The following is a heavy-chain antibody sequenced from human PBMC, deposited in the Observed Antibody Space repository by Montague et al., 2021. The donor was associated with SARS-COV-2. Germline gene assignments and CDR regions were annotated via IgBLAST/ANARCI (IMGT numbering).Heavy chain of an antibody. V-gene: IGHV3-33*08. Sequence: LSLSLSASGFTFSSYDMHWVRQAPGKGLEWVAVIWYDGSNQYSGDSVKGRFTIPRANTKNMLYLQMNSLRAEDTAVYYCAGEYSAPSWFGEYDRYGMDVWGQGTTVTVSS. J-gene: IGHJ6*02. CDR1: GFTFSSYD. D-gene: IGHD3-10*01. CDR3: AGEYSAPSWFGEYDRYGMDV. CDR2: IWYDGSNQ.